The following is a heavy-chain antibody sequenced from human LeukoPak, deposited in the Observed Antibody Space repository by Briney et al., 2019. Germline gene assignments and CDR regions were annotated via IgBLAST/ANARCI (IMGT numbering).Heavy chain of an antibody. D-gene: IGHD5-24*01. Sequence: PGGSLRLSCAASGFTFRFYWMSWVRQAPGKGLEWVSNISGSSSGGSTFYADSVKGRFTISRDNSKNTLYLQMNSLRAEDTAVYYCAKSGYNRFDYWGQGTLVTVSS. CDR3: AKSGYNRFDY. CDR2: ISGSSSGGST. V-gene: IGHV3-23*01. J-gene: IGHJ4*02. CDR1: GFTFRFYW.